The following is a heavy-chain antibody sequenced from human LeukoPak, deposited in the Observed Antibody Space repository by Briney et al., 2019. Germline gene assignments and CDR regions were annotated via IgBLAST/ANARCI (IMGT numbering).Heavy chain of an antibody. Sequence: PSETLSLTCAVYGGSFSGYYWSWIRQPPGKGLEWIGEINHSGSTNYNPSLKSRVTISVDTSKNQFSLKLSSVTAADTAVYYCARQRGSSGWKGKGYYYYMDVWGKGTTVTISS. D-gene: IGHD6-19*01. V-gene: IGHV4-34*01. CDR2: INHSGST. J-gene: IGHJ6*03. CDR1: GGSFSGYY. CDR3: ARQRGSSGWKGKGYYYYMDV.